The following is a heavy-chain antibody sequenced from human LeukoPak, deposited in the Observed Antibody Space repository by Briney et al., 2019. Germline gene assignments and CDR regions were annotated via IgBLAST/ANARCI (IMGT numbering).Heavy chain of an antibody. Sequence: SETLSLTCTVSGGSISSHYWSWIRQPPGKGLEWIGYIYYSGSTNYNPSLKSRVTISVDTSKSQFSLKLSSVTAADTAVYYCARDSGYDTFGYGYWGQGTLVTVSS. D-gene: IGHD5-12*01. J-gene: IGHJ4*02. CDR1: GGSISSHY. V-gene: IGHV4-59*11. CDR3: ARDSGYDTFGYGY. CDR2: IYYSGST.